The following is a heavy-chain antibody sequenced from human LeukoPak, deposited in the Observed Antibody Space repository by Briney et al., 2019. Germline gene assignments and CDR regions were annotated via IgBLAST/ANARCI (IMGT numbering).Heavy chain of an antibody. Sequence: SETLSLTCSVSGDSFTNNDFFWGWIRQPPGKGLEWIANIQYSGRTYYNPSLRSRVSMSRDTSKNQFSLKVTSVTAADTAVYYCARLDGSLAHISGSFPGFWGQGILDTVSS. CDR2: IQYSGRT. CDR1: GDSFTNNDFF. J-gene: IGHJ4*02. CDR3: ARLDGSLAHISGSFPGF. D-gene: IGHD3-10*01. V-gene: IGHV4-39*01.